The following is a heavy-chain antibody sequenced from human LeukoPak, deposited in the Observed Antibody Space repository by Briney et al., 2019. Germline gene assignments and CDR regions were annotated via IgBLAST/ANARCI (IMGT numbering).Heavy chain of an antibody. Sequence: GGSLRLSCAASGFTFSDYYMSWIRQAPGKGLEWVSYISSSGSTIYYADSVKGRFTISRDNAKNSLYLQMNSLRAEDMALYYCAKDRAVAGTYDAFDIWGQGTMVTVSS. V-gene: IGHV3-11*01. CDR1: GFTFSDYY. CDR3: AKDRAVAGTYDAFDI. J-gene: IGHJ3*02. CDR2: ISSSGSTI. D-gene: IGHD6-19*01.